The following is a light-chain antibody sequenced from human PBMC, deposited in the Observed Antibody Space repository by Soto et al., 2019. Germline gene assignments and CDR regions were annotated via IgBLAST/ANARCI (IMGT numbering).Light chain of an antibody. J-gene: IGLJ1*01. V-gene: IGLV2-14*03. CDR3: SAYSDIDTKV. CDR2: EVN. CDR1: SSDVGAYIY. Sequence: QSVLTQPASVSGSPGQSITISCFCTSSDVGAYIYVSWYQQFPGKAPKLILYEVNNRPSGVSNRFSGSKSDTTASLTISGLQPEDEADYYCSAYSDIDTKVFGTGTKVTVL.